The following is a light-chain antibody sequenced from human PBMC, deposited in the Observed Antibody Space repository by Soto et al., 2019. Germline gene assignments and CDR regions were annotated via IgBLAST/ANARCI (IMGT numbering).Light chain of an antibody. Sequence: SYELTQPPSVSVSPGQTASITCSGDALPKKYAYWYQQKSGQAPVLVIYEDSKRPSGIPERFSGSSSGTMATLTFSGAQVEDETDYYFYPTDSSANHSIFGTGTKLTVL. V-gene: IGLV3-10*01. CDR3: YPTDSSANHSI. CDR1: ALPKKY. J-gene: IGLJ1*01. CDR2: EDS.